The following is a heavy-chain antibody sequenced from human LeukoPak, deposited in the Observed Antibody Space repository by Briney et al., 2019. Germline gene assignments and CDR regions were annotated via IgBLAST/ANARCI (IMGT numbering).Heavy chain of an antibody. CDR3: ASKYGSGVY. Sequence: TSETLSLTCAVYGGSFSGYYWSWIRQPPGKGLEWIGEINHSGSTNYNPSLKSRVTISVDKSKNQFSLKLGSVTAADTAVYYCASKYGSGVYWGQGTLVTVSS. V-gene: IGHV4-34*01. D-gene: IGHD3-10*01. CDR1: GGSFSGYY. J-gene: IGHJ4*02. CDR2: INHSGST.